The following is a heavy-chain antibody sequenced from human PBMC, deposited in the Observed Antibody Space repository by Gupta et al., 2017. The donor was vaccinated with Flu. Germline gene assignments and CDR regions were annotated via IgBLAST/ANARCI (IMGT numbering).Heavy chain of an antibody. CDR2: ISSSSSYI. V-gene: IGHV3-21*01. D-gene: IGHD1-26*01. J-gene: IGHJ4*02. CDR3: ARTWDTRDSSDY. CDR1: GFSFSTYS. Sequence: EVQLVESGGGLVKPGGSLSLSCAASGFSFSTYSMNWVRQAPGKGLELVSFISSSSSYIYYAESVRGRFTISRDNAKNSVYLQMNSLRAEDTAVYYCARTWDTRDSSDYWGQGTLVTVSS.